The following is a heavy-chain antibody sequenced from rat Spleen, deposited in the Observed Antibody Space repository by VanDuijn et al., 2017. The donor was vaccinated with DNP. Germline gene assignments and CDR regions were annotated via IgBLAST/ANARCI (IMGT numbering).Heavy chain of an antibody. D-gene: IGHD1-4*01. CDR3: ARYDPGYNYGVMDA. CDR1: GYSITSNY. J-gene: IGHJ4*01. V-gene: IGHV3-1*01. Sequence: EIQLQESGPGLVKPSQSLSLTCSVTGYSITSNYWGWIRKFPGNKMEWIGHISYSGSTSYNPSLKSRISITRDTSKNQFFLQLNSVTTEDTATYYCARYDPGYNYGVMDAWGQGASVTVSS. CDR2: ISYSGST.